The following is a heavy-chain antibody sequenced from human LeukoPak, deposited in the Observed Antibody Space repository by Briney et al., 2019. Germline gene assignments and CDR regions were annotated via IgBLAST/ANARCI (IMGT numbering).Heavy chain of an antibody. CDR2: ISNDGTTT. V-gene: IGHV3-74*01. Sequence: GGSLRLSCAVSGFTFSSYWMHWVRQAPGKGLVWVSRISNDGTTTTYADSVKGRFTISRDNAKNTLYLQMNSLRVEDTAIYYCAKMTAPAYWGQGTLVTVSS. J-gene: IGHJ4*02. CDR3: AKMTAPAY. D-gene: IGHD5-18*01. CDR1: GFTFSSYW.